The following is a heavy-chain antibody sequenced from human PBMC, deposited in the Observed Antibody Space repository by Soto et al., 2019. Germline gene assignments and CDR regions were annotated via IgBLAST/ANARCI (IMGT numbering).Heavy chain of an antibody. CDR2: IWYDGSNK. CDR3: ARDVYGMDV. Sequence: QVQLVESGGGVVQPGRSLRLSCAASGFTFSSYSMHWVRQAPGKGLEWVAVIWYDGSNKYYADSVKGRFTISRDNSKNTLYLQMNSLRAEDTAVYYCARDVYGMDVWGQGTTVTVSS. V-gene: IGHV3-33*01. CDR1: GFTFSSYS. J-gene: IGHJ6*02.